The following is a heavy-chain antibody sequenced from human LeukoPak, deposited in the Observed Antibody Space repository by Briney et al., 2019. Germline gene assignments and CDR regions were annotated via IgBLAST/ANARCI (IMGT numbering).Heavy chain of an antibody. CDR3: AIYRIAAAGRAENDAFDI. J-gene: IGHJ3*02. D-gene: IGHD6-13*01. CDR2: LYYSGST. CDR1: GGSISSSSYY. V-gene: IGHV4-39*07. Sequence: SETLSLTCTVSGGSISSSSYYWGWIRQPPGKGLEWIGSLYYSGSTYYNPSLKSRVTISVDTSKNQFSLKLSSVTAADTAVYYCAIYRIAAAGRAENDAFDIWGQGTMVTVSS.